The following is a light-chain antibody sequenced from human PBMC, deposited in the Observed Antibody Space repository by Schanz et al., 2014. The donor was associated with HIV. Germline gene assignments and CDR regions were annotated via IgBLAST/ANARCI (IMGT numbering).Light chain of an antibody. CDR2: GAS. Sequence: ETVLTQSPGSLSLSPGDRATLSCRASQSLTTNYLAWYQQKLGQAPRLLIYGASSRATGIPDRFSGSGSGTDFTLTISRLDPEDFATYYCQHYDISRGTFGGGTRVEIK. CDR1: QSLTTNY. CDR3: QHYDISRGT. V-gene: IGKV3-20*01. J-gene: IGKJ4*01.